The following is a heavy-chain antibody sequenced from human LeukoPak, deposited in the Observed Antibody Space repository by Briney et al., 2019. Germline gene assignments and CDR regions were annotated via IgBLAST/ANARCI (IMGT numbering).Heavy chain of an antibody. J-gene: IGHJ4*02. CDR3: ARKTVTKGFDY. D-gene: IGHD4-11*01. CDR1: GFTFSSYD. Sequence: PGGSLRLSCAASGFTFSSYDMHWVRQATGKGLEWVSAIGTAGDTYYPGSVKGRFTISRENAKNSLYLKMNSLRAGDTAVYYCARKTVTKGFDYWGQGTLVTVSS. CDR2: IGTAGDT. V-gene: IGHV3-13*01.